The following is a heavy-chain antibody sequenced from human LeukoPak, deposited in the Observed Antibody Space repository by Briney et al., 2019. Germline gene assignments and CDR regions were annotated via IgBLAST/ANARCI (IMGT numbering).Heavy chain of an antibody. V-gene: IGHV4-34*01. Sequence: SSETLSLTCAVYGESFSGYYWSWIRQPPGKGLEWIGEINHSGSTNYNPSLKSRVTISVDTSKNQFSLKLSSVTAADTAVYYCASLYSSSSYWFDPWGQGTLVTVSS. D-gene: IGHD6-6*01. J-gene: IGHJ5*02. CDR2: INHSGST. CDR3: ASLYSSSSYWFDP. CDR1: GESFSGYY.